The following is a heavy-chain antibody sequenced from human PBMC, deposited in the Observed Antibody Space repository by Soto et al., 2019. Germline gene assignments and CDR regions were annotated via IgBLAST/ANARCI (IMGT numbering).Heavy chain of an antibody. CDR2: MNPNSGNT. CDR1: GYTFTSYD. J-gene: IGHJ4*02. CDR3: ARTLYVDNVDY. V-gene: IGHV1-8*01. D-gene: IGHD4-17*01. Sequence: QVQLVQSGAEVKKPGASVKVSCKASGYTFTSYDITWGRQATGQGLEWMGWMNPNSGNTGYAQKFQGRVTMTSNTSIGTAYMELSSLRSEDTAVYYCARTLYVDNVDYWGQGTLGTVSS.